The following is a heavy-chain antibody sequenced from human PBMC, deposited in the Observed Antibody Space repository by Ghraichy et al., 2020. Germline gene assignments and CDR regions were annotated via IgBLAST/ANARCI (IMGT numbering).Heavy chain of an antibody. CDR2: ISSSSSYI. CDR3: ARGRSLDY. Sequence: LSLTCAASGFTFSSYSMNWVRQAPGKGLEWVSSISSSSSYIYYADSVKGRFTISRDNAKNSLYLQMNSLRAEDTAVYYCARGRSLDYWGQGTLVTVSS. CDR1: GFTFSSYS. V-gene: IGHV3-21*01. J-gene: IGHJ4*02.